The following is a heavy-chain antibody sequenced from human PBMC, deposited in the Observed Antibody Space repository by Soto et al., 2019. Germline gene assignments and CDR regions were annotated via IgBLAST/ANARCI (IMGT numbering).Heavy chain of an antibody. Sequence: PSETLSLTCTVSGDSVSSRSYYWTWVRQPPGKGLEWIGYIDYSGNTNYDPSLQSRVTMSLDTSKNQFSLKLTSVTAADTAFYYCARDIRGYSRAFDSWGQGTLVTVSS. J-gene: IGHJ4*02. D-gene: IGHD5-18*01. V-gene: IGHV4-61*01. CDR2: IDYSGNT. CDR3: ARDIRGYSRAFDS. CDR1: GDSVSSRSYY.